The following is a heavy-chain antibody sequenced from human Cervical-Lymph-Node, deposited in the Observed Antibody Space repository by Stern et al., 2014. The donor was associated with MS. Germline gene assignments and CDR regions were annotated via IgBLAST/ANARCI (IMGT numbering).Heavy chain of an antibody. V-gene: IGHV3-30*18. D-gene: IGHD1-7*01. J-gene: IGHJ4*02. CDR1: GFTLSTYD. Sequence: VQLVESGGGVVQPGESLRLSCAASGFTLSTYDMHWVRQAPGKGLEWVAVLSHDGNTKYYADSVKGRFTISRDNSKNTLYLQMNSLRAEDTAVYFCAKGDLYTGTTLLHRVFFYWGQGTLVTVSS. CDR2: LSHDGNTK. CDR3: AKGDLYTGTTLLHRVFFY.